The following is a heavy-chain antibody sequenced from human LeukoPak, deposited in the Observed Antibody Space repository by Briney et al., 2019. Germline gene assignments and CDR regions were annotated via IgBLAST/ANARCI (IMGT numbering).Heavy chain of an antibody. D-gene: IGHD5-12*01. J-gene: IGHJ4*02. CDR3: AREPTSGREPTSGRPLDY. CDR1: GGSISGYF. Sequence: SETLSLTCTVSGGSISGYFWSWIRQPAGKGLEWIGRIYSSGSNNYNPSLKSRVTMSLDTSKNHFSLNLTSVTAADTAVHYCAREPTSGREPTSGRPLDYWGQGTLVTVSS. V-gene: IGHV4-4*07. CDR2: IYSSGSN.